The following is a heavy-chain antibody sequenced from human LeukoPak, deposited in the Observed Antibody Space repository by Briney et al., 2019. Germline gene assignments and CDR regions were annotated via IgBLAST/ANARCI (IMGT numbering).Heavy chain of an antibody. V-gene: IGHV4-4*02. J-gene: IGHJ4*02. Sequence: PSETLSLTCAVSGSSISSSAWWSWVRQPPGKGLEWIGEVYHSGSTNYNSFLKSRVTISVDKSKNQFSLKLTSATAADTAVYYCARDLGSSWFEPLDYWDQGILVIVSS. CDR1: GSSISSSAW. CDR3: ARDLGSSWFEPLDY. D-gene: IGHD6-13*01. CDR2: VYHSGST.